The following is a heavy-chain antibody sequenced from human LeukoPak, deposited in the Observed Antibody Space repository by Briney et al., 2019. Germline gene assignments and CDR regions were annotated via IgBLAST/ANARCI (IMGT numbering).Heavy chain of an antibody. CDR2: ISGRGGST. CDR3: AKKTVTSNALDY. J-gene: IGHJ4*02. CDR1: GFTFSSYA. V-gene: IGHV3-23*01. Sequence: PGGSLRLSCAASGFTFSSYAMSWVRQAPGKGLEWVSVISGRGGSTYYADSVKGRFTISRDNSKNTLYLQMNSLRAEDTAVYYCAKKTVTSNALDYWGQGTLVTVSS. D-gene: IGHD4-17*01.